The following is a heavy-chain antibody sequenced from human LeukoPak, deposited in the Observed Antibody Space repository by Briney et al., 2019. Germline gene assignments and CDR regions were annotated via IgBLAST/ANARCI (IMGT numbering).Heavy chain of an antibody. J-gene: IGHJ4*02. CDR3: ARALSLDY. V-gene: IGHV1-2*02. CDR2: INPNSGGT. Sequence: GASVKVSCKASGYTFTDYYIDWVLQAPGQGLEWMGWINPNSGGTNYAQKFQGRVTMTRDTSISTAYMELSSLRSDDTAVYYCARALSLDYWGQGTLVAVSS. CDR1: GYTFTDYY.